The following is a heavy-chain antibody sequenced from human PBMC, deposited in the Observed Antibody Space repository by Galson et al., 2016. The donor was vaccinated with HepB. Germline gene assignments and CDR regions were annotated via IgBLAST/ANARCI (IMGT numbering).Heavy chain of an antibody. J-gene: IGHJ6*04. Sequence: SETLSLTCTVSGGSISSYYWSWIRQPAGKGLEWLGRIDNSGSTNFNPSLKSRVTISADTSENQFSLKLTSVTAADTAVYYCARDPNDYYGMDVWGKGTTVTVSS. CDR3: ARDPNDYYGMDV. CDR1: GGSISSYY. V-gene: IGHV4-4*07. CDR2: IDNSGST.